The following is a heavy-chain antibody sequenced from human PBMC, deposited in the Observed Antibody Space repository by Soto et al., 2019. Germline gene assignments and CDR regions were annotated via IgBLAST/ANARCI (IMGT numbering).Heavy chain of an antibody. CDR3: ARGGRMAAAGTPRPYFDY. V-gene: IGHV1-18*01. CDR1: GYTFTSYG. D-gene: IGHD6-13*01. CDR2: ISAYNGNT. Sequence: ASVKVSCKASGYTFTSYGISWVLQAPGQGLEWMGWISAYNGNTNYAQKLQGRVTMTTDTSTSTAYMELRSLRSDDTAVYYCARGGRMAAAGTPRPYFDYWGQGTLVTVAS. J-gene: IGHJ4*02.